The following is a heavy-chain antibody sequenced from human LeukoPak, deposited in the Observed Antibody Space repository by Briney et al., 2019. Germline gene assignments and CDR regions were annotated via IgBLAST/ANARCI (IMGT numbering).Heavy chain of an antibody. Sequence: ASVKVSCKASGYTFTNYGIRWVRQAPGQGLEWMGWISAYNGKTNYAQKLQGRVTMTTDTSTSTAYMELRSLRSDDTAVYYCTRRAGYAIEIWGQGTMVTVSS. V-gene: IGHV1-18*04. CDR1: GYTFTNYG. J-gene: IGHJ3*02. CDR3: TRRAGYAIEI. CDR2: ISAYNGKT. D-gene: IGHD1-14*01.